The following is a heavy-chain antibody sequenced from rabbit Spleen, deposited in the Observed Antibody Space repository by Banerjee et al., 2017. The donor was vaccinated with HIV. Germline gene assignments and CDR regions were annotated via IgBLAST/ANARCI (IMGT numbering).Heavy chain of an antibody. CDR1: GLDFSSSYW. D-gene: IGHD1-1*01. J-gene: IGHJ4*01. CDR3: ARDATSGTGDTSSIEVNL. V-gene: IGHV1S45*01. CDR2: IYAGSSGRT. Sequence: LEESGGGLVQPEGSLTLTCKASGLDFSSSYWICWVRQAPGKGLEWIACIYAGSSGRTYYASWAKGRFTISKTSSTTVTLQMTSLTAADTATYFCARDATSGTGDTSSIEVNLWGQGTLVTV.